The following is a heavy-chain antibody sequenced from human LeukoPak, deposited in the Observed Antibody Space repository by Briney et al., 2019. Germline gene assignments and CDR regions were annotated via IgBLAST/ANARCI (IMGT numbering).Heavy chain of an antibody. D-gene: IGHD3-22*01. J-gene: IGHJ4*02. CDR3: AKDPRVYDSSGWDY. CDR2: ISGSGGST. V-gene: IGHV3-23*01. CDR1: GFTFSSYA. Sequence: QPGGSLRLSCAASGFTFSSYAMSWVRQAPGKGLEWVSAISGSGGSTYYADSVKGRFTISRDNSKNTLYLQMNSLRAEDTAVYYCAKDPRVYDSSGWDYWGQGTLVTVSS.